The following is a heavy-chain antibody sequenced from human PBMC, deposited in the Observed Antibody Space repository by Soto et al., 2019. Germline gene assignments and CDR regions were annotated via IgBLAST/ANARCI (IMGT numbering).Heavy chain of an antibody. Sequence: ASVKVSCKVSGYTLTELSMHWVRQAPGKGLEWMGWMDPNSGNTIYAQKFQGRVTMTRNTSISTAYMELSSLRSEDTAVYYCARVHSVYDFWSGYYSWFDPWGQGTLVTAPQ. CDR1: GYTLTELS. J-gene: IGHJ5*02. CDR3: ARVHSVYDFWSGYYSWFDP. V-gene: IGHV1-24*01. CDR2: MDPNSGNT. D-gene: IGHD3-3*01.